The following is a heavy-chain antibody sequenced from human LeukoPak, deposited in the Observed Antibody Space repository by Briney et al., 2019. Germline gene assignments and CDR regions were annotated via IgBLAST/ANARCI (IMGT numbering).Heavy chain of an antibody. D-gene: IGHD3-3*01. CDR3: ARDNTIFGVAHINH. CDR2: IRQDGSDK. Sequence: RGSLRLSCAASGFTFSSYWMSWVRQAPGKGLEWVANIRQDGSDKYYVDSVKGRFTISRDNAKNSLCLQMNSLRAEDTAVYYCARDNTIFGVAHINHWGQGTLVTVSS. CDR1: GFTFSSYW. V-gene: IGHV3-7*01. J-gene: IGHJ5*02.